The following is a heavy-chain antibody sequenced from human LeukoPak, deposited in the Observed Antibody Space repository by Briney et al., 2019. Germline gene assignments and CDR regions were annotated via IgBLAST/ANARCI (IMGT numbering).Heavy chain of an antibody. CDR2: IYYSGST. J-gene: IGHJ3*02. CDR1: GGSINSSSYY. Sequence: PSETLSLTCTVSGGSINSSSYYWGWIRQPPGKGLEWIGSIYYSGSTYYNPSLKSRVTISVDTSKNQFSLKLSSVTAADTAVYYCARHRKYYDILTGYYEGAFDIWGQGTMVTVSS. V-gene: IGHV4-39*01. D-gene: IGHD3-9*01. CDR3: ARHRKYYDILTGYYEGAFDI.